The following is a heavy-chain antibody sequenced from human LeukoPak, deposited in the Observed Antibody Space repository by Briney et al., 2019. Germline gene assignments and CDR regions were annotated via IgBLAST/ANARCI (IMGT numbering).Heavy chain of an antibody. V-gene: IGHV3-74*01. Sequence: GGSLRLSCAASGCTVSSNYMSWVRQAPGRGLEWVSRINSDGSSTNYADSVEGRFTISRDNAKNTLYLQMNTLRDEDTAVYYCATITYYHHISSPAGDNWFDPWGQGTLVTVSS. D-gene: IGHD3-3*02. CDR3: ATITYYHHISSPAGDNWFDP. CDR2: INSDGSST. J-gene: IGHJ5*02. CDR1: GCTVSSNY.